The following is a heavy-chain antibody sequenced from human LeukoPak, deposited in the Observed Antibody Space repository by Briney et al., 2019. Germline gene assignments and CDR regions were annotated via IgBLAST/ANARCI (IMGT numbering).Heavy chain of an antibody. V-gene: IGHV3-7*01. CDR3: ARDQVGIFDY. J-gene: IGHJ4*02. Sequence: PGGSLRLSCAASGFTFSSYAMSWVRQAPGKGLEWVANIDQDGSEKNYVDSVKGRFTISRDNAKKSLHLQLNSLRAEDTAVYYCARDQVGIFDYWGQGTLVTVSS. CDR1: GFTFSSYA. CDR2: IDQDGSEK. D-gene: IGHD1-26*01.